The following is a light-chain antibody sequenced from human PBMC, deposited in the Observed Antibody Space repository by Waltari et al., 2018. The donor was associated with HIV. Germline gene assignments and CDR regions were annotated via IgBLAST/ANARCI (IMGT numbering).Light chain of an antibody. CDR2: DTN. Sequence: QAVVTQEPSLTVSPGRTVTLTCGSSTGAVTRGHYPYWFQQKPGQAPRNLIYDTNNKHSWTPARFSCSLLWGKAALTLSGALPEDEAKYYCLLSYAGARPVVFGVGTQLAVL. CDR1: TGAVTRGHY. V-gene: IGLV7-46*01. J-gene: IGLJ2*01. CDR3: LLSYAGARPVV.